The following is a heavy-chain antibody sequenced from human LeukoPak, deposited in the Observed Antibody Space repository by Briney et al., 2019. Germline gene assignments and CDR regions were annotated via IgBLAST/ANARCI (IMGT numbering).Heavy chain of an antibody. V-gene: IGHV3-23*01. CDR2: ISGSGGST. J-gene: IGHJ5*02. CDR3: AKDGSSGSWFDP. CDR1: GFTFSIYA. Sequence: PGGSLRLSCAASGFTFSIYAMSWVRQAPGKGLEWVSTISGSGGSTYSADSVKGRFTISRDNSKNTLYLQMNSLRAEDTAVYYCAKDGSSGSWFDPWGQGTLVTVSS. D-gene: IGHD6-19*01.